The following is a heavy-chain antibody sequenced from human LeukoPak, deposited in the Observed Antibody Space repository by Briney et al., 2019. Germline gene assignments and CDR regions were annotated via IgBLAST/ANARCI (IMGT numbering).Heavy chain of an antibody. CDR3: ARGESWYYYYGMDV. CDR2: IYYSGST. V-gene: IGHV4-39*07. J-gene: IGHJ6*02. Sequence: PSQTLSLTCTVSGGSISSGSYYWGWIRQPPGKGLEWIGSIYYSGSTYYNPSLKSRVTISVDTSKNQFSLKLSSVTAADTAVYYCARGESWYYYYGMDVWGQGTTVTVSS. CDR1: GGSISSGSYY. D-gene: IGHD6-13*01.